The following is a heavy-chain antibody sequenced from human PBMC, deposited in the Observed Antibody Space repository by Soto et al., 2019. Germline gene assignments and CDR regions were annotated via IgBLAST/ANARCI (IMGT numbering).Heavy chain of an antibody. CDR1: GGGNLRDYR. CDR2: IIPKLGSA. D-gene: IGHD5-12*01. Sequence: SVKVSCKASGGGNLRDYRTTWVRRAPGQGLEWMGGIIPKLGSANYAQNFQGRVTVTADESTSTVYMELRSLRSDDTAVYYCARWEATSLGAPNAFDICGPGTMVTVSS. J-gene: IGHJ3*02. V-gene: IGHV1-69*13. CDR3: ARWEATSLGAPNAFDI.